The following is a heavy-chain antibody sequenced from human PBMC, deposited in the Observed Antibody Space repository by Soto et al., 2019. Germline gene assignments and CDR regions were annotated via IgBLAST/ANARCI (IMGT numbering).Heavy chain of an antibody. CDR2: ISPYKGDT. CDR3: AIDLPPYDPTYSVMVAWFDY. V-gene: IGHV1-18*01. Sequence: QVQLVQSGPEMKELGASVKVSCKASNYDFRDYGFSWVRQAPGQGLEWMGWISPYKGDTNYAQKFQGRVTLTTDSSTNTAYMELRSLRSDDTAMYYCAIDLPPYDPTYSVMVAWFDYWGQGTLVTVSS. CDR1: NYDFRDYG. D-gene: IGHD2-21*01. J-gene: IGHJ4*02.